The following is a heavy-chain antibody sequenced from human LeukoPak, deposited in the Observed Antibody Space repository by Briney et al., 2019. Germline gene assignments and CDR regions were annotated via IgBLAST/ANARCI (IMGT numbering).Heavy chain of an antibody. CDR3: ARSHDHLWGNYPDY. D-gene: IGHD3-16*02. CDR2: IHRDGRI. Sequence: SETLSLTCDVSGGSIDSTNWWNWVRQPPGKGLEWIGEIHRDGRINYNPSLKSRVTLSVDKSKNQFSLRLNSVTAADTAMYYCARSHDHLWGNYPDYWGQGTLVTVSS. V-gene: IGHV4/OR15-8*01. CDR1: GGSIDSTNW. J-gene: IGHJ4*02.